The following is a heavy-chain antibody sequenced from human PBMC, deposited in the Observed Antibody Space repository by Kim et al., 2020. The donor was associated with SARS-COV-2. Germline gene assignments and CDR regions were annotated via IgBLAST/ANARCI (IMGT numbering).Heavy chain of an antibody. D-gene: IGHD3-3*01. J-gene: IGHJ4*02. CDR3: ARGRIRGNHDFWDGYFYPLEA. V-gene: IGHV4-34*01. Sequence: SETLSLTCSAFGGSFSDFYWTWIRQAPGKGLEWIGEIESTGGTNFNPSLKSRTSMSIDTSANQFSLNLHSLTAADTAMYYCARGRIRGNHDFWDGYFYPLEAGGQGSLVTVSA. CDR2: IESTGGT. CDR1: GGSFSDFY.